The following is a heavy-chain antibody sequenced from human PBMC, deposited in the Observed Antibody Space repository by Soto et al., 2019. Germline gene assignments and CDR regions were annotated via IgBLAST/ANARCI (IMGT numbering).Heavy chain of an antibody. D-gene: IGHD6-13*01. CDR2: IIPIFGTA. CDR3: ARDGRQQLVMDV. V-gene: IGHV1-69*12. CDR1: GGTFSSYA. Sequence: QVQLVQSGAEVKKPGSSVKVSCKASGGTFSSYAISWVRQAPGQGLEWMGGIIPIFGTANYAQKCQGRVXIXAXXSTSTADMELSSLRSEDTAVYYCARDGRQQLVMDVWGQGTTVTVSS. J-gene: IGHJ6*02.